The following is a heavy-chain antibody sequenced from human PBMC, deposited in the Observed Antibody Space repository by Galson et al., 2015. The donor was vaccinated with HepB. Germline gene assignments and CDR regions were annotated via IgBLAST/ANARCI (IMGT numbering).Heavy chain of an antibody. CDR3: ARNTRYYDYVWGSYHENLFDY. V-gene: IGHV4-59*08. CDR2: IYYSGST. D-gene: IGHD3-16*02. J-gene: IGHJ4*02. CDR1: GGSISSYY. Sequence: TLSLTCTVSGGSISSYYWSWIRQPPGKGLEWIGYIYYSGSTNYNPSLKSRVTISVDTSKNQFSLKLSSVTAADTAVYYCARNTRYYDYVWGSYHENLFDYWGQGTLVTVSS.